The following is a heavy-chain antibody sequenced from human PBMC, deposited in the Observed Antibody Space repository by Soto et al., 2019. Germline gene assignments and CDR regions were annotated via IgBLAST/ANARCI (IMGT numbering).Heavy chain of an antibody. V-gene: IGHV1-2*04. CDR3: ARIGSIAARRSTGGFDS. Sequence: ASVKGSCKASGYTFTGYYMHWVRHAPGQGLEWMGWINPNSGGTNYAQKFQGWVTMTRATSISTAYMELSRLRSDDTAVYYCARIGSIAARRSTGGFDSRGQGTLVPVSS. CDR2: INPNSGGT. J-gene: IGHJ5*01. D-gene: IGHD6-6*01. CDR1: GYTFTGYY.